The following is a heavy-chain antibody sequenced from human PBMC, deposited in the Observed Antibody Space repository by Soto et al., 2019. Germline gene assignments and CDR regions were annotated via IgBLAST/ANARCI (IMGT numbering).Heavy chain of an antibody. CDR1: GGSISSRSYY. V-gene: IGHV4-39*01. CDR3: ASISNYYGSGRPRYFFDY. D-gene: IGHD3-10*01. Sequence: QLQLQESGPGLVKPSETLTLACTVSGGSISSRSYYWGWIRQVQGKGLEWIGSIYYSGSTYYNPSLKSRVTISVDTSKNQFSLKLSSVTAADTAVYYCASISNYYGSGRPRYFFDYWGQGTLVTVSS. J-gene: IGHJ4*02. CDR2: IYYSGST.